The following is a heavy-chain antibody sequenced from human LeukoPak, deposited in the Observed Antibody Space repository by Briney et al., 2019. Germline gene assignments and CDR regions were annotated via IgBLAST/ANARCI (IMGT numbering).Heavy chain of an antibody. D-gene: IGHD2-2*01. V-gene: IGHV1-18*01. CDR2: ISAYNVNA. CDR1: GYTFTSYG. CDR3: ASWAGYCSSNNCYATSLDY. Sequence: ASVKVSCKASGYTFTSYGISWVRQAPGQGLEWMGWISAYNVNANFAQKLQGRVTMTTDTSTNTAYMELRSLRSDDTAVYYCASWAGYCSSNNCYATSLDYWGQGTLATVSA. J-gene: IGHJ4*02.